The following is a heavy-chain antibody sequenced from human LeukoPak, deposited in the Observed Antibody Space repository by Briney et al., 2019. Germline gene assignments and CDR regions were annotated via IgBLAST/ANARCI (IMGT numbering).Heavy chain of an antibody. Sequence: GGSLRLSCAASGFTFSNYEMNWVRQAPGKGLEGVSYITTSGGIKSYADSVKGRFTISRDNAKNSVYLQINSLRAEDTAVYYCARDGVVDSSGWYVDYWGQGTLVTVSS. D-gene: IGHD6-19*01. CDR3: ARDGVVDSSGWYVDY. V-gene: IGHV3-48*03. J-gene: IGHJ4*02. CDR1: GFTFSNYE. CDR2: ITTSGGIK.